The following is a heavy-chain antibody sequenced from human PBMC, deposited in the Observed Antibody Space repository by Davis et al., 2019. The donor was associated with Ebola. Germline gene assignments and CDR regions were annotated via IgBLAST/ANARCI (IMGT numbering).Heavy chain of an antibody. V-gene: IGHV1-2*06. Sequence: ASVKVSCKASGYTFTDYYMHWVRQAPGQGLEWMGRINPNSGGTNYAQKFQGRVTMTRDTSISTAYMELSRLRSDDTAVYYCARTIGNYYYGMDVWGKGTTVTVSS. J-gene: IGHJ6*04. CDR1: GYTFTDYY. CDR3: ARTIGNYYYGMDV. D-gene: IGHD3-9*01. CDR2: INPNSGGT.